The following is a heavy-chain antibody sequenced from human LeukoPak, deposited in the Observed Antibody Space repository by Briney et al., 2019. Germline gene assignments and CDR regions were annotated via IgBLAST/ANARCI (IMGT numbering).Heavy chain of an antibody. CDR2: IIPILGIA. CDR3: ARDRVSRWFDP. V-gene: IGHV1-69*04. D-gene: IGHD3-10*01. J-gene: IGHJ5*02. CDR1: GGTFSSYA. Sequence: GASVKVSCKASGGTFSSYAISWVRQAPGQGLEWMGRIIPILGIANYAQKFQGRVTITADKSTSTAYMELSSLRSEDTAVYYCARDRVSRWFDPWGQGTLVTVSS.